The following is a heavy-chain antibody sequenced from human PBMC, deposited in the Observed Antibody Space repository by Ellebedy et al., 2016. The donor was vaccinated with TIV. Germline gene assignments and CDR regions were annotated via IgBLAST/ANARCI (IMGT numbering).Heavy chain of an antibody. D-gene: IGHD5-12*01. V-gene: IGHV3-30*18. CDR3: AKETKWLMWSFDN. CDR1: GFGFSTNG. Sequence: GGSLRLXXAASGFGFSTNGMHWVRQAPGKGLEWVAVITYDASNTYYGGSVKGRFTISRDNSKNTLYLQMNSLTEKDTAVYYCAKETKWLMWSFDNWGQGTLVTVSS. J-gene: IGHJ4*02. CDR2: ITYDASNT.